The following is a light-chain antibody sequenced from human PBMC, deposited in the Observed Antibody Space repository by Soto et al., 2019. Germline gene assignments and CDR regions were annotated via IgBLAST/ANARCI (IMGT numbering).Light chain of an antibody. J-gene: IGKJ1*01. CDR3: QQYFEWPTVT. V-gene: IGKV3-15*01. CDR1: ETVATN. Sequence: EVVMTQSPATLSVSPGERATLSCRASETVATNLAWYQQKPGQAPRLLISGASTRAAGISDRFRGRGSGTEFTLTLSSLRSEDSAIYYCQQYFEWPTVTCGQGTKVDIK. CDR2: GAS.